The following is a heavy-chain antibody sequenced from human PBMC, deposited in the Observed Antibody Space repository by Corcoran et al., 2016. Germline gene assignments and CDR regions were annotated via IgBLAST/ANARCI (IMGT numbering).Heavy chain of an antibody. V-gene: IGHV3-30*18. Sequence: QVQLVESGGGVVQPGRSLRLSCAASGFTFSSYGMHWVRQAPGKGLEWVAVISYDGSNKYYADSVKGRFTISRDNSKNTLYLQMNSLRAEDPAGYYCAKIALPAAPVYYYYGMDVCGQGTPVTVSS. CDR3: AKIALPAAPVYYYYGMDV. CDR1: GFTFSSYG. D-gene: IGHD2-2*01. J-gene: IGHJ6*02. CDR2: ISYDGSNK.